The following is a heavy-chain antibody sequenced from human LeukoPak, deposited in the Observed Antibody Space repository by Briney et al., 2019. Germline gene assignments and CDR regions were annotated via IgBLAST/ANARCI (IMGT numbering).Heavy chain of an antibody. J-gene: IGHJ6*02. CDR2: IYYSGST. CDR1: GGSISSSSYY. Sequence: PSETLSLTCTVSGGSISSSSYYWGWIRQPPGKGLEWIGSIYYSGSTYYNPSLKSRVTISVGTSKNQFSLKLSSVTAADTAVYYCASGYSGYDSLDYYYGMDVWGQGTTVNVSS. D-gene: IGHD5-12*01. V-gene: IGHV4-39*01. CDR3: ASGYSGYDSLDYYYGMDV.